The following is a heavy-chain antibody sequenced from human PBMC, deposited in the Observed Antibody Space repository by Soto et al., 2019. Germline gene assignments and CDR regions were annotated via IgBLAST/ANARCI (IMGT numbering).Heavy chain of an antibody. Sequence: GGSLRLSCAVSGFTFSDHYMDWVRQAPGKGLEWVGRTRNKANRYTTEYAASVKGRFTISRDDSKNSLFLQMNSLKTEDTAVYYCASVSDYPQARLQNWGQGTLVTVSS. J-gene: IGHJ1*01. CDR1: GFTFSDHY. CDR2: TRNKANRYTT. D-gene: IGHD4-17*01. CDR3: ASVSDYPQARLQN. V-gene: IGHV3-72*01.